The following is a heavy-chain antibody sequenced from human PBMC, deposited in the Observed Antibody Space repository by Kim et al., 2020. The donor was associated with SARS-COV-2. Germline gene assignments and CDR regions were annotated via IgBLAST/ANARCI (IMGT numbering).Heavy chain of an antibody. D-gene: IGHD2-15*01. CDR3: ASSLYCSGGSCYS. CDR2: IWYDGNKK. CDR1: GFTFSNYG. J-gene: IGHJ4*02. Sequence: GGSLRLSCAASGFTFSNYGMHWVRQAPGKGLEWVAVIWYDGNKKYYTDSVKGRFTISRDNSKNTLYLQMNSLRAEDTAVYYCASSLYCSGGSCYSWGQGTLVTVSS. V-gene: IGHV3-33*01.